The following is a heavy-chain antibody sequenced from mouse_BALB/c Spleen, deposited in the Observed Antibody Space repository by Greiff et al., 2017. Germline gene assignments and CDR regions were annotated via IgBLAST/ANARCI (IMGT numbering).Heavy chain of an antibody. V-gene: IGHV14-3*02. CDR3: ARWDYLNPAWFAY. D-gene: IGHD2-4*01. CDR1: GFNIKDTY. Sequence: EVQLQQSGAELVKPGASVKLSCTASGFNIKDTYMHWVKQRPEQGLEWIGRIDPANGNTKYDPKFQGKATITADTSSNTAYLQLSSLTSEDTAVYYCARWDYLNPAWFAYWGQGTLVTVSA. CDR2: IDPANGNT. J-gene: IGHJ3*01.